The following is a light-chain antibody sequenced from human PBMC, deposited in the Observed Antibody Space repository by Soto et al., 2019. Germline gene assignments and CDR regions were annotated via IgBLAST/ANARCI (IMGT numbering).Light chain of an antibody. Sequence: QSVLTQPRSVSGSPGQSVTISCTGTSSDVGGYNYVSWYQQHPGKAPKLMIYDVSKWPSGVPDRFSGSKYGNTAALTISGLQAEDEGDYYCCSYAGNSLWVFGGGTKLTVL. J-gene: IGLJ3*02. CDR2: DVS. CDR1: SSDVGGYNY. CDR3: CSYAGNSLWV. V-gene: IGLV2-11*01.